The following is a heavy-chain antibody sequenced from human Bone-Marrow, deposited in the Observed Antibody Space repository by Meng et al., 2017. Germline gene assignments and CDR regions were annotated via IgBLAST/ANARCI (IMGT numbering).Heavy chain of an antibody. D-gene: IGHD3-22*01. J-gene: IGHJ4*02. CDR3: AKKYYYDSSGYSLDY. CDR1: KFTFSTNN. CDR2: ISGGRSYK. Sequence: GESLKISCAGSKFTFSTNNMKGVRQAPGKGLDWVACISGGRSYKSYADLVRGRFIISRDNAKISLHLQLDSLRAEDTAVYYCAKKYYYDSSGYSLDYWGQGTLVTVSS. V-gene: IGHV3-21*04.